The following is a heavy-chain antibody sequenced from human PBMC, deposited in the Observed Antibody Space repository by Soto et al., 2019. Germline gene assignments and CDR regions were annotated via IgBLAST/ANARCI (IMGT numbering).Heavy chain of an antibody. V-gene: IGHV4-34*01. Sequence: SETLSLTCAVYGGSFSGYYWSWIRQPPGKGLEWIGEINHSGSTNYNPSLKSRVTISVDTSKNQFSLKLSSVTAADTAVYYCARNHLYVDTAMVIWSTYYYGMDVRAQGTKVTVSS. CDR2: INHSGST. J-gene: IGHJ6*02. D-gene: IGHD5-18*01. CDR3: ARNHLYVDTAMVIWSTYYYGMDV. CDR1: GGSFSGYY.